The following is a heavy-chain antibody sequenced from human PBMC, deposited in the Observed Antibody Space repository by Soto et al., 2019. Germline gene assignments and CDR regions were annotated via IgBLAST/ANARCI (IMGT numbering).Heavy chain of an antibody. Sequence: EVQLLESGGGLVQPGGSLRLSCAVSGFTIRSYAMSWVRQAPGKGLEWVSAISDRGDTTHYADSVKGRFSISRDTAKNTVELQMNTPRVEDTAVYYCAKDKAGTTSFDYWGLGTLVTVSS. V-gene: IGHV3-23*01. D-gene: IGHD1-1*01. J-gene: IGHJ4*02. CDR2: ISDRGDTT. CDR1: GFTIRSYA. CDR3: AKDKAGTTSFDY.